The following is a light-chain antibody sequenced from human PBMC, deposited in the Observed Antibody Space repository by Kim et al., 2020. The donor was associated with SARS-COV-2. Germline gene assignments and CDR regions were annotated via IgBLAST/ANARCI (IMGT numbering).Light chain of an antibody. CDR1: QGFSNY. CDR3: HPCKGAPLT. CDR2: AAS. V-gene: IGKV1-27*01. J-gene: IGKJ1*01. Sequence: IQMTQSPSSLSASVGDRVTITCRASQGFSNYLAWYQQKPGKVPKLLIYAASALQSGVPSRFSGSGSGTDFTLTISSLQPEYVATYYFHPCKGAPLTFGQGAQV.